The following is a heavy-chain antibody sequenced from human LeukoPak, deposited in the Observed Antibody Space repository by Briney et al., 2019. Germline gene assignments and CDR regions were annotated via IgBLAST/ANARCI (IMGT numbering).Heavy chain of an antibody. J-gene: IGHJ2*01. CDR2: MNPNSGNT. D-gene: IGHD3-10*01. V-gene: IGHV1-8*01. CDR3: ARFGDPYWYFDL. Sequence: ASVKVSCKVFGCSFTSYDINWVRQATGQGLEWMGWMNPNSGNTGYAQKFQGRVTMTRNTSISTAYMELNSLKSEDTAVYYCARFGDPYWYFDLWGRGTLVTVSS. CDR1: GCSFTSYD.